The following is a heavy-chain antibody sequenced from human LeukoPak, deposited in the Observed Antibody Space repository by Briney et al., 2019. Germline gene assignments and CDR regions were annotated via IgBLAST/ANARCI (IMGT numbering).Heavy chain of an antibody. Sequence: GGSLRLSCAASGFTFSSYSMNWVRQAPGKGLEWVSSISSSSSYIYYADSVKGRFTISRDNAKNSLYLQMNSLRAEDTAVYYCARAGIAVAGYDYWGQGTLVTVSP. CDR1: GFTFSSYS. V-gene: IGHV3-21*01. CDR2: ISSSSSYI. CDR3: ARAGIAVAGYDY. D-gene: IGHD6-19*01. J-gene: IGHJ4*02.